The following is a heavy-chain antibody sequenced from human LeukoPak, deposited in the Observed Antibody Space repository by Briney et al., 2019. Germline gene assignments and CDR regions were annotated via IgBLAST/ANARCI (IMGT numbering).Heavy chain of an antibody. D-gene: IGHD6-13*01. CDR1: GFTFSSYA. J-gene: IGHJ3*02. V-gene: IGHV3-30-3*01. CDR2: TSYDGNNK. CDR3: ARDRGSSWYLGPDAFDI. Sequence: PGGSLRLSCAASGFTFSSYAMHWVRQAPGKGLEWVAVTSYDGNNKYYADSVKGRFTIYRDNSKNTLYLQMNRLRAEDTAVYYCARDRGSSWYLGPDAFDIWGQGTMVTVSS.